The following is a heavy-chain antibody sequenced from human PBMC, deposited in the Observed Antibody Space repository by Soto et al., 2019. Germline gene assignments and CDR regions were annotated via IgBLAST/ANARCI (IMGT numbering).Heavy chain of an antibody. J-gene: IGHJ4*02. D-gene: IGHD6-19*01. V-gene: IGHV3-21*01. CDR1: GFTFSSYS. Sequence: LRLSCAASGFTFSSYSIDWVRQASGRVLELVSAISSSSSYIYYADSGKGRFTISRDNAKNSLYLQMNSLRAEDTAVYYCARVGAVAGTSNFDYWGQGTLVTVSS. CDR3: ARVGAVAGTSNFDY. CDR2: ISSSSSYI.